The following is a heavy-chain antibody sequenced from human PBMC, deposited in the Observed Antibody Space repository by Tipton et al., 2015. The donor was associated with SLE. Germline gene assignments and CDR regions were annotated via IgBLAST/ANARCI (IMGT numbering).Heavy chain of an antibody. J-gene: IGHJ6*02. CDR1: GGSISSNY. CDR3: ARGMVTWRGAILGVDV. D-gene: IGHD2-21*02. Sequence: TLSLTCSVSGGSISSNYWIWIRQPPGKGLEWIGYISYGGGTDYNPSLKSRVTISVDTAKNRFSLKLTSVTAADTAVYYCARGMVTWRGAILGVDVWGQGTTVNVSS. CDR2: ISYGGGT. V-gene: IGHV4-59*08.